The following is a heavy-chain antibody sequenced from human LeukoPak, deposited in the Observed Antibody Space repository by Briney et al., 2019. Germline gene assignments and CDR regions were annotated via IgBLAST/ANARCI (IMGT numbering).Heavy chain of an antibody. D-gene: IGHD4-17*01. CDR3: ARGPPYDYGDYDPVY. J-gene: IGHJ4*02. Sequence: ASVKLSCKASGYTFTSYGISWVRQAPGQGLEWMGWISAYNGNTNYAQKLQGRVTMTTDTSTSTAYMELRSLRSDDTAVYHCARGPPYDYGDYDPVYWGQGTLVTVSS. V-gene: IGHV1-18*04. CDR2: ISAYNGNT. CDR1: GYTFTSYG.